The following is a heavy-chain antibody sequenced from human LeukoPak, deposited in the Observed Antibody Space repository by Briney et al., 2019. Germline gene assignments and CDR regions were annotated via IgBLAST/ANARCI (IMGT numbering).Heavy chain of an antibody. V-gene: IGHV4-39*01. CDR3: ARLLSPPTVPYYYYYYYMDV. CDR2: IYYSGST. Sequence: SETLSLTCTVSGGSISSSSYYWGWIRQPPGKGLEWIGSIYYSGSTYYNPSLKSRVTISVDTSKNQFSLKLSSVTAADTAVYYCARLLSPPTVPYYYYYYYMDVWGKGTTVTISS. CDR1: GGSISSSSYY. J-gene: IGHJ6*03. D-gene: IGHD4-17*01.